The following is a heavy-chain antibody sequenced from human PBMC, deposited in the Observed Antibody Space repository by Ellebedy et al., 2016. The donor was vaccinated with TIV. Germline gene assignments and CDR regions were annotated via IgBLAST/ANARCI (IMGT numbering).Heavy chain of an antibody. V-gene: IGHV3-23*01. CDR2: ISGSGGST. J-gene: IGHJ4*02. CDR1: GFTFSSYA. CDR3: AKDESSSWYPHFDY. D-gene: IGHD6-13*01. Sequence: GGSLRLSXAASGFTFSSYAMSWVRQAPGKGLEWVSAISGSGGSTYYADSVKGRFTISRDNSKNTLYLQMNSLRAEDTAVYYCAKDESSSWYPHFDYWGQGTLVTVSS.